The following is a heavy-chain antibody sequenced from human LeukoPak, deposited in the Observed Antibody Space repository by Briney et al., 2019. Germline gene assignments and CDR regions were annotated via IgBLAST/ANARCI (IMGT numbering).Heavy chain of an antibody. Sequence: GGSLRLSCATSGFTFSSYAMSWVRQAPGRGLEWTSSTAGSGISKDYADSVKGRFTISKDKSKNTLYLQMDNLRAEDTGVYFCARLPTFYYDSSGYHYDYWGQGTLVTVSS. CDR2: TAGSGISK. D-gene: IGHD3-22*01. J-gene: IGHJ4*02. V-gene: IGHV3-23*01. CDR1: GFTFSSYA. CDR3: ARLPTFYYDSSGYHYDY.